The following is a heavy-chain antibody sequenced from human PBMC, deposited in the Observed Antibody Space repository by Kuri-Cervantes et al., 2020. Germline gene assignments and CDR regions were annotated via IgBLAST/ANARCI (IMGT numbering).Heavy chain of an antibody. D-gene: IGHD6-6*01. Sequence: GESLKISCAASGFTFSSYAMSWVRQAPGKGLEWVSAISGSGGSTYYTDSVKGRFTISRDNSKNTLYLQMNSLRAEDTAVYYCAKGKIAAYYFDYWGQGTLVTVSS. CDR1: GFTFSSYA. V-gene: IGHV3-23*01. J-gene: IGHJ4*02. CDR2: ISGSGGST. CDR3: AKGKIAAYYFDY.